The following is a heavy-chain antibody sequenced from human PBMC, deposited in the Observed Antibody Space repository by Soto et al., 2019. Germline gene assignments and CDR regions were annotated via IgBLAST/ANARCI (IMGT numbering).Heavy chain of an antibody. V-gene: IGHV3-30*18. CDR1: GFTFSSYG. CDR2: ISYDGSNK. CDR3: ANGLSDYYGSGSYYSGPFYFDY. J-gene: IGHJ4*02. D-gene: IGHD3-10*01. Sequence: HPGGSLRLSCAASGFTFSSYGMHWVRQAPGKGLEWVAVISYDGSNKYYADSVKGRFTISRDNSKNTLYLQMNSLRAEDTAVYYCANGLSDYYGSGSYYSGPFYFDYWGQGTLVTVSS.